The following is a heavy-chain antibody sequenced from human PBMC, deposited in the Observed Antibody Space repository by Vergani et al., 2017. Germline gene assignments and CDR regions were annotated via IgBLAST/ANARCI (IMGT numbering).Heavy chain of an antibody. D-gene: IGHD6-13*01. CDR1: GGTFSSYA. V-gene: IGHV1-69*13. Sequence: QVQLVQSGAEVKKPGSSVKVSCKASGGTFSSYAISWVRQAPGQGLQWMGRIIPVFGTAIYPQKFQGRVTITADESTSTVYMELSSLRSEDTAVYYCARTTRYSSSWYYFDYWGQGTLVTVSS. J-gene: IGHJ4*02. CDR2: IIPVFGTA. CDR3: ARTTRYSSSWYYFDY.